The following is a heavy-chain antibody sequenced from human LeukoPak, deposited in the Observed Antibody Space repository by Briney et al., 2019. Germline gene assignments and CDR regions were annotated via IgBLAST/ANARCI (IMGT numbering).Heavy chain of an antibody. CDR2: ISAYNGHT. V-gene: IGHV1-18*01. J-gene: IGHJ3*02. Sequence: GSVKVSCKASDYTFTSYGISWVRQAPGQGLEWMGWISAYNGHTNYAQNLQGRVTMTTDTSTSTAYMELRSLRSDDTAVYYCASFYDYVWGSYRYTDPAFDIWGQGTMVTVSS. CDR3: ASFYDYVWGSYRYTDPAFDI. CDR1: DYTFTSYG. D-gene: IGHD3-16*02.